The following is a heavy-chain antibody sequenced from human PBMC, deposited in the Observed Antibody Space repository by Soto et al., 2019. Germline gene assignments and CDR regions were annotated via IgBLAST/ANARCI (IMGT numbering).Heavy chain of an antibody. Sequence: EVHRVESGGGLVQPGGSLRLSCEASGFPFNITGMNWVRQAPGKGLERVSSIISSGSFVDYADSVQGRLAISRDNAKNSLYLQMNNLRVEDSGVYYCAKDGAAGSVMDVWGQGTTVTVSS. CDR2: IISSGSFV. CDR1: GFPFNITG. V-gene: IGHV3-21*01. J-gene: IGHJ6*02. CDR3: AKDGAAGSVMDV. D-gene: IGHD6-13*01.